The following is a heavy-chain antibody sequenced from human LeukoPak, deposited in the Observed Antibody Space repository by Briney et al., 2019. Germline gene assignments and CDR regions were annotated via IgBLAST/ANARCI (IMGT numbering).Heavy chain of an antibody. CDR2: ISYDGSNK. V-gene: IGHV3-30*04. D-gene: IGHD2-21*02. CDR1: GFTFSSYA. Sequence: PGGSLRLSCAASGFTFSSYAMHWVRQAPGKGLEWVAVISYDGSNKYYADSVKGRFTISRDNSKNTLYLQMDSLRAEDTAVYYCAREGGDYYYYYYMDVWGKGTTVTVSS. CDR3: AREGGDYYYYYYMDV. J-gene: IGHJ6*03.